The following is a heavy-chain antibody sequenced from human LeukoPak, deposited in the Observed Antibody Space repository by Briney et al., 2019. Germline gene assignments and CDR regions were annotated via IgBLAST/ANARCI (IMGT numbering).Heavy chain of an antibody. CDR2: IYYRGST. Sequence: SESLSLTYTVTGGSISSYYWTWIRQPPGKGLEWIGYIYYRGSTNYNPSLKSRVTISVDTSKNQFSLKLSSVTAADTAVYYCARVQGHYFYYGMDVWGQGTTVTVSS. CDR3: ARVQGHYFYYGMDV. J-gene: IGHJ6*02. CDR1: GGSISSYY. V-gene: IGHV4-59*01.